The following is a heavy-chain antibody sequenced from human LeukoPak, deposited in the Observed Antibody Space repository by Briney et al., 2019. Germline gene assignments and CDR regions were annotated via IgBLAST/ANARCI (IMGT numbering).Heavy chain of an antibody. Sequence: ASVKVSCKVSGYTLTELSMHWVRQAPGKGLEWMGGFDPEDGETIYAQKFQGRVTMTEDTSTDTAYMELSSLRSEDTAVYYCATVAARPGRFDYRGQGTLVTVSS. J-gene: IGHJ4*02. D-gene: IGHD6-6*01. CDR3: ATVAARPGRFDY. CDR1: GYTLTELS. V-gene: IGHV1-24*01. CDR2: FDPEDGET.